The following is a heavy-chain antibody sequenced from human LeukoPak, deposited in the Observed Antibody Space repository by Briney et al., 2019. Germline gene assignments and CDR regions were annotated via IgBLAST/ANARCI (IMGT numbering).Heavy chain of an antibody. CDR3: AKEEGDSSFDY. Sequence: GGSLRLSCAASGFTFSGYAMTWVRQPPGKGLEWVSAISGSGGSTYYADSVKGRFTISRDNSKNTLYLQMNSLRADDTAVCFCAKEEGDSSFDYWGQGTLVTVSS. CDR2: ISGSGGST. D-gene: IGHD5-12*01. V-gene: IGHV3-23*01. J-gene: IGHJ4*02. CDR1: GFTFSGYA.